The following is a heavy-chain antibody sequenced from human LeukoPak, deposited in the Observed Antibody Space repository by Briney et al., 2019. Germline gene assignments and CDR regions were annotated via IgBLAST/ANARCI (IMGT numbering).Heavy chain of an antibody. CDR1: GFTFSDNY. J-gene: IGHJ4*02. CDR2: ISRGGNSI. CDR3: ARDQYLDY. Sequence: GESLRLSCAASGFTFSDNYMNWLRQAPGKGLEWVSSISRGGNSIYYAESVKGRFTISRDNAKNSLYLQMNSLRAEDTAVFYCARDQYLDYRGQGTLVTVSS. V-gene: IGHV3-11*01.